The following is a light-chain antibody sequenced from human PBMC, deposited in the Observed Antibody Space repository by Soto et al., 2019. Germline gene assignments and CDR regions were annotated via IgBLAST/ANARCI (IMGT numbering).Light chain of an antibody. CDR3: QQRSDWPIT. CDR2: GAS. Sequence: EIVMTQSPATLSVSPGERATLSCRASQGVSSNLAWYQQKPGQAPRLLIYGASTRATGIPARFSGSGSGTDFTLTISSLEPEDFAVYYCQQRSDWPITFGQGTRLENK. V-gene: IGKV3-15*01. CDR1: QGVSSN. J-gene: IGKJ5*01.